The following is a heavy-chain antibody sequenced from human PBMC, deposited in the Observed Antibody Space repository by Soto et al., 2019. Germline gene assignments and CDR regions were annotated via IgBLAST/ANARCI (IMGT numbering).Heavy chain of an antibody. CDR2: MNPNSGNT. CDR1: GYTFTSYD. Sequence: ASVKVSCKASGYTFTSYDINWVRQATGQGLEWMGWMNPNSGNTGYAQKFQGRVTMTRNTSISTAYMELSSLRSEDTAVYYCARVSVTTYYYYYGMDVWGQGATVTVSS. J-gene: IGHJ6*02. D-gene: IGHD4-17*01. CDR3: ARVSVTTYYYYYGMDV. V-gene: IGHV1-8*01.